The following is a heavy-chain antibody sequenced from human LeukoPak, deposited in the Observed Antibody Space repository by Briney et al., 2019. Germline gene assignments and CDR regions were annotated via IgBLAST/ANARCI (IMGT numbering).Heavy chain of an antibody. D-gene: IGHD4-17*01. CDR2: IYYSGST. J-gene: IGHJ6*03. CDR3: ATTRLTTVTPYYYYYYYMDV. V-gene: IGHV4-39*01. Sequence: SETLSLXCTVSGGSISSSSYYWGWIRQPPGKGLEWIGSIYYSGSTYYNPSLKSRVTISVDTSKNQFSLKLSSVTAADTAVYYCATTRLTTVTPYYYYYYYMDVWGKGTTVTVSS. CDR1: GGSISSSSYY.